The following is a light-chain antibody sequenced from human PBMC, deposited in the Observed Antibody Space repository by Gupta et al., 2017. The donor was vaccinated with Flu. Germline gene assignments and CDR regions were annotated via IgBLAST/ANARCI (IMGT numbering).Light chain of an antibody. V-gene: IGLV2-11*01. Sequence: QPRSVYGSPGQSVTISCTGSSSDVGGNNYVSWYQHHPGKAPKVMIYYVNQRPSGVPDRFSGSKSGNTASLTISGLQAEDEADYYCCSYVGSYSYVFGSGTKVTVL. J-gene: IGLJ1*01. CDR3: CSYVGSYSYV. CDR1: SSDVGGNNY. CDR2: YVN.